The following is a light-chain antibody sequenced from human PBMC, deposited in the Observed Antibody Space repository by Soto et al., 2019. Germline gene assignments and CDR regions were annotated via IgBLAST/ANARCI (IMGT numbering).Light chain of an antibody. CDR1: QSVSSN. Sequence: EIVMTQSPATLSVSPGERATLSCRASQSVSSNLAWYQQKPGQAPRLLIYGASTRATAIPARFSGSGSGTDIIPTISRLQSEDFAVYYRQQYNNWWTFGQGTKVEIK. CDR2: GAS. CDR3: QQYNNWWT. J-gene: IGKJ1*01. V-gene: IGKV3-15*01.